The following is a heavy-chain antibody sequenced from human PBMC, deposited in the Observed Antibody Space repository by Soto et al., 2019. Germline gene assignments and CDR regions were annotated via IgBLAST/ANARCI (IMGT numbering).Heavy chain of an antibody. Sequence: EVQLVESGGALVQPGRSLRLSCAASGFTFHNYAMHWVRQAPGKGLEWVSGISWNSGNIDWGDSVKCRFTISRDNAKNSMHLKMNSLRPEDTAVYYCAKDPSDSVTGYNNWFDPWGQGTLVTVSS. CDR1: GFTFHNYA. J-gene: IGHJ5*02. CDR2: ISWNSGNI. D-gene: IGHD3-9*01. V-gene: IGHV3-9*01. CDR3: AKDPSDSVTGYNNWFDP.